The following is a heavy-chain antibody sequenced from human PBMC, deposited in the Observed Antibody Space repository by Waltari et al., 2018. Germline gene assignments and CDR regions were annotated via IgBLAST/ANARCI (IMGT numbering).Heavy chain of an antibody. D-gene: IGHD3-10*01. Sequence: QVQLVQSGAEVKKPGSSVKVSCKASGGTFGSYAISWVRQAPGQGLEWMGGIIPMFGRTNYPQHFQDRVKITADESTSIAYMELSGLRFDDTAVYFCARGGGRGGSFSFHMDVWGKGTTVTISS. CDR1: GGTFGSYA. J-gene: IGHJ6*03. CDR2: IIPMFGRT. V-gene: IGHV1-69*12. CDR3: ARGGGRGGSFSFHMDV.